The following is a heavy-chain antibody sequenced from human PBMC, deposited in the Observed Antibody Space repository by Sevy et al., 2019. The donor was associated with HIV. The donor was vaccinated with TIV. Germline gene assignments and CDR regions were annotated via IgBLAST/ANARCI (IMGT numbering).Heavy chain of an antibody. D-gene: IGHD3-22*01. V-gene: IGHV3-15*01. CDR2: IKSKTDGGTR. CDR3: TAVITMIEGGGY. CDR1: GFTFSNAW. Sequence: GGSLRLSCAASGFTFSNAWMSWVRQAPGKGLEWVGRIKSKTDGGTRDYAAPVKGRFTISRDDSKTTVYLQMNSLKSEDTAVYYCTAVITMIEGGGYWGRGTLVTVSS. J-gene: IGHJ4*02.